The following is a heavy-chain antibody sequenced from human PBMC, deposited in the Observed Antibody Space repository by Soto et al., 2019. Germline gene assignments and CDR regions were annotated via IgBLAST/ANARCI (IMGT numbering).Heavy chain of an antibody. CDR1: GYTFSSYG. CDR2: RSAYNGNT. CDR3: ARDSPPVDY. Sequence: QVQLVQSGAEVKKPGASVKVSCKASGYTFSSYGISWGRQAPGQGLEGMGWRSAYNGNTTYAQKIQGRLTMTTDTSKSTAYMELRSLRSDDTAVYYCARDSPPVDYWGQGTLVTVSS. J-gene: IGHJ4*02. V-gene: IGHV1-18*01.